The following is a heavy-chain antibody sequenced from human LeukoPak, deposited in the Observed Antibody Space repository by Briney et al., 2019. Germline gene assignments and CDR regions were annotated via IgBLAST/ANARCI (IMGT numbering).Heavy chain of an antibody. CDR3: ARGQGYYYDSSSLLDY. V-gene: IGHV3-30-3*01. D-gene: IGHD3-22*01. J-gene: IGHJ4*02. CDR2: ISYDGSNK. CDR1: GFTFSSYA. Sequence: GGSLRLSCAASGFTFSSYAMHWVRQAPGKGLEWVSVISYDGSNKYYADSVKGRFTISRDNSKNTLYLQMNSLRAEDTAVYYCARGQGYYYDSSSLLDYWGQGTLVTVSS.